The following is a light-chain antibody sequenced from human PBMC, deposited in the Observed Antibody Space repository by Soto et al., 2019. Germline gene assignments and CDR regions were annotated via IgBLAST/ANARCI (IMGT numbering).Light chain of an antibody. CDR1: QYINTR. CDR2: QTS. CDR3: QQYNNWPLT. J-gene: IGKJ5*01. V-gene: IGKV3-11*01. Sequence: EIVLTQSPATLSSFPGDRVRLSCRASQYINTRLAWYQHRPGQAPRLLIYQTSIRAAGIPARFSASGSGTDFTLTISDVQPEDFAVYCCQQYNNWPLTFGPGTRLEIK.